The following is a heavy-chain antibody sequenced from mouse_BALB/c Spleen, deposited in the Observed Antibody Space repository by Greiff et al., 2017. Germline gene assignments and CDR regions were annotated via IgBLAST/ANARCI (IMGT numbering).Heavy chain of an antibody. CDR3: APYYGNYGGFAY. D-gene: IGHD2-10*01. J-gene: IGHJ3*01. Sequence: EVQLVESGGGLVQPGESLKLSCESNEYEFPSHDMSWVRKTPEKRLELVAAINSDGGSTYYPDTMERRFIISRDNTKNTLFLQMTSLRSEDTAMYYCAPYYGNYGGFAYWGQGTLVTVSA. CDR2: INSDGGST. V-gene: IGHV5-2*01. CDR1: EYEFPSHD.